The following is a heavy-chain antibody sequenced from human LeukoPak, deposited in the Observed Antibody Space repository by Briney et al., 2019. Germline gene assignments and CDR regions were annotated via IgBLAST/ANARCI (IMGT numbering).Heavy chain of an antibody. Sequence: GRSPRLSCAASGFTFDDYAMHWVRQAPGKGLEWVSGISWNSGSIGYADSVKGRFTISRDNAKNSLYLQMNSLRAEDTALYYCAKSRSPFPTTAGGSPGNYFDYWGQGTLVTVSS. CDR3: AKSRSPFPTTAGGSPGNYFDY. D-gene: IGHD2-15*01. J-gene: IGHJ4*02. CDR1: GFTFDDYA. CDR2: ISWNSGSI. V-gene: IGHV3-9*01.